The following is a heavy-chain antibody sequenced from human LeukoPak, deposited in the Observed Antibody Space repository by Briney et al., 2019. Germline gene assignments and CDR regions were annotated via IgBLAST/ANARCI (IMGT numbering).Heavy chain of an antibody. CDR2: IYHSGST. CDR3: ATSRWAYAFYDC. CDR1: GGSISSSNW. D-gene: IGHD2-2*01. J-gene: IGHJ4*02. V-gene: IGHV4-4*02. Sequence: PSGTLSLTCAVSGGSISSSNWWSWVRQPPGKGLEWVGEIYHSGSTNYNPSLKSRVTISVDKSKNQFSLKLSSVTAADTAVYYCATSRWAYAFYDCGGQGTLVTVSS.